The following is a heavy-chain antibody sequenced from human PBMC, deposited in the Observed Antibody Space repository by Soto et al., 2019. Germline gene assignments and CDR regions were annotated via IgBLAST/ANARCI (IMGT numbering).Heavy chain of an antibody. CDR1: GGSISSGGYS. V-gene: IGHV4-30-2*01. J-gene: IGHJ6*02. Sequence: PSETLSLTCAVSGGSISSGGYSWSWIRQPPGKGLEWIGYIYHSGSTYYNPSLKSRVTISVDRSKNQFSLKLSSVTAADTAVYYCATVGDYYDSSGYPGYYYGMDVWGQGTTVTVSS. CDR2: IYHSGST. D-gene: IGHD3-22*01. CDR3: ATVGDYYDSSGYPGYYYGMDV.